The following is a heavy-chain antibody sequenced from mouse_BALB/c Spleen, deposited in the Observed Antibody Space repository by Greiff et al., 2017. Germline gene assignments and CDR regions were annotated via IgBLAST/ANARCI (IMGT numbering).Heavy chain of an antibody. CDR3: AREGVDGRDY. Sequence: EVKLQESGPGLVKPSQSLSLTCSVTGYSITSGYYWNWIRQFPGNKLEWMGSISYDGSNNYNPSLKNRISITRDTSKNQFFLKLNSVTTEDTATYYCAREGVDGRDYWGQGTTLTVSS. CDR2: ISYDGSN. V-gene: IGHV3-6*02. J-gene: IGHJ2*01. CDR1: GYSITSGYY.